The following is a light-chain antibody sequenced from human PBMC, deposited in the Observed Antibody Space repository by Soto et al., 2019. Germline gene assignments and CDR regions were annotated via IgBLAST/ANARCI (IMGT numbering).Light chain of an antibody. J-gene: IGKJ4*01. V-gene: IGKV1-5*01. Sequence: DIQMTQSPSTLSASVGDRVTITCRASQSISSWLAWYQQKPGKAPKLLIYDASKLEPGVPSRLSGGGSGTQFTLTISSLQPDDFATYYCQQYDTYPLTFGGGTKVDI. CDR1: QSISSW. CDR3: QQYDTYPLT. CDR2: DAS.